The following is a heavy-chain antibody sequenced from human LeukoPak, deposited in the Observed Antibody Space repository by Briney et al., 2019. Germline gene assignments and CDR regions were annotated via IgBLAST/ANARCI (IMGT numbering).Heavy chain of an antibody. CDR3: ARSPYYYDAFDI. J-gene: IGHJ3*02. CDR2: IYTSGST. V-gene: IGHV4-4*09. Sequence: SETPSLTCTVSGGSISSYYWSWIRQPPGKGLEWIGYIYTSGSTNYNPSLKSRVTISVDTSKNQFSLKLSFVTAADTAVYYCARSPYYYDAFDIWGQGTMVTVSS. D-gene: IGHD3-10*01. CDR1: GGSISSYY.